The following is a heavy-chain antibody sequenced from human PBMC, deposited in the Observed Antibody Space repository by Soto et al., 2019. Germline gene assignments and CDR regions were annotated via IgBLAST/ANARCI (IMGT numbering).Heavy chain of an antibody. Sequence: KISGKGSGYRFTSYWVGWVRQMPGKGLEWMGIIYPGDSDTRYSPSFQGQVTISADKSISTAYLQWSSLKASDTAMYYCGRAYFTNGVCYTGTLFDYWGQGTLVTVSS. V-gene: IGHV5-51*01. D-gene: IGHD2-8*01. CDR2: IYPGDSDT. J-gene: IGHJ4*02. CDR3: GRAYFTNGVCYTGTLFDY. CDR1: GYRFTSYW.